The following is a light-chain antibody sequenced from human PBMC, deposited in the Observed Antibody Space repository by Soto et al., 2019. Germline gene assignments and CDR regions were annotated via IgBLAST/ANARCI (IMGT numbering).Light chain of an antibody. J-gene: IGKJ1*01. Sequence: EIVLTQSPGTLSLSPGERAILSCRATESVVSNYLAWYQLKPGQAPRLLIYDASSRATGIPDRFSGSGSGTDFTLTISRLEPEDFAVYYCQQYGSIPWTFGQGTKVDIK. CDR2: DAS. CDR3: QQYGSIPWT. CDR1: ESVVSNY. V-gene: IGKV3-20*01.